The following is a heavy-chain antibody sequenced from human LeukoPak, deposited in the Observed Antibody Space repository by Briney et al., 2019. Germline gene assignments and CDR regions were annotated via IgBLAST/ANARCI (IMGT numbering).Heavy chain of an antibody. CDR3: ARVKIDAFDI. CDR2: IYTGGST. CDR1: GGSISSGSYY. V-gene: IGHV4-61*02. Sequence: SETLSLTCTVSGGSISSGSYYWSWIRQPAGKGLEWIGRIYTGGSTNYNPSLKSRVTISVDTSKNQFSLKLSSVTAADTAVYYCARVKIDAFDIWGQGTMVTVSS. J-gene: IGHJ3*02.